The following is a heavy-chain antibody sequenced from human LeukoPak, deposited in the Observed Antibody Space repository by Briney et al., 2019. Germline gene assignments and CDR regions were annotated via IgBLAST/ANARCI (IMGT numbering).Heavy chain of an antibody. J-gene: IGHJ5*02. CDR1: GGSISSYY. V-gene: IGHV4-4*07. D-gene: IGHD6-19*01. CDR3: ARDGPPGSGWYWFDP. CDR2: IYTSGST. Sequence: SGTLSLTCTVSGGSISSYYWSWIRQPAGKGREWIGRIYTSGSTNYNPSLKSRVTMSVDTSKNQFSLKLSSVTAADTAVYYCARDGPPGSGWYWFDPWGQGTLVTVSS.